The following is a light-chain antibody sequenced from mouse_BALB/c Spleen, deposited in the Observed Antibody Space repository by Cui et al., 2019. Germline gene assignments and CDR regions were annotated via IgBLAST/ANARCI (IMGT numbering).Light chain of an antibody. CDR3: LQYDNLWT. CDR2: YTC. CDR1: QDINKY. V-gene: IGKV19-93*01. Sequence: DIQMTQSASSLSASLVGKVTITCKASQDINKYRSWYQHKPGKGPRLLIHYTCTLQPGIPSRFSGSGCWRDYFFSISNLESEDIATYYYLQYDNLWTFGGGTKLEIK. J-gene: IGKJ1*01.